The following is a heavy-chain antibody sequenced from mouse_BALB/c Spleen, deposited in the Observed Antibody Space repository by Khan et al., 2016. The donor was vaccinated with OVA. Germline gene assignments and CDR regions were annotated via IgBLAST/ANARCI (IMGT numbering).Heavy chain of an antibody. Sequence: VQLQESGPGLVKPSQSLSLTCTVTGYSITSDYAWNWIRQFPGNKLEWMGYISYSGRTSYNPSLKSRISITRDTSKNQFFLQLNSVTTEDTVTYYCARSVTITTVVATDFDYWGQGTTLTVSS. CDR1: GYSITSDYA. CDR3: ARSVTITTVVATDFDY. D-gene: IGHD1-1*01. J-gene: IGHJ2*01. V-gene: IGHV3-2*02. CDR2: ISYSGRT.